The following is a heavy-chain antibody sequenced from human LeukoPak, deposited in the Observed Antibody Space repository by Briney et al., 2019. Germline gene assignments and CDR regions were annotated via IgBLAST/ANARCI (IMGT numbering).Heavy chain of an antibody. CDR1: GFTFSNYW. V-gene: IGHV3-7*01. D-gene: IGHD6-19*01. Sequence: GGSLRLSCAASGFTFSNYWMSWVRQAPGKGLEWVADIKQDGGEKYYVDSVKGRFSISRDNAKNSLYLQINSLRAEDTAVYYCARDWSSGLSMRRFDYWGQGTLVTVSS. J-gene: IGHJ4*02. CDR2: IKQDGGEK. CDR3: ARDWSSGLSMRRFDY.